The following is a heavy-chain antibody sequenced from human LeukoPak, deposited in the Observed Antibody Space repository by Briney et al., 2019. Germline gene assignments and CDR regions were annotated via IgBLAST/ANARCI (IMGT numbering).Heavy chain of an antibody. V-gene: IGHV1-8*01. CDR1: GYTSTSYD. CDR3: ARGGRGYCSSTSCYTRLGGFDP. J-gene: IGHJ5*02. D-gene: IGHD2-2*02. CDR2: MNPNSGNT. Sequence: ASVKVSCKASGYTSTSYDINWVRQATGQGLEWMGWMNPNSGNTGYAQKFQGRVTMTRNTSISTAYMELSSLRSEDTAVYYCARGGRGYCSSTSCYTRLGGFDPWGQGTLVTVSS.